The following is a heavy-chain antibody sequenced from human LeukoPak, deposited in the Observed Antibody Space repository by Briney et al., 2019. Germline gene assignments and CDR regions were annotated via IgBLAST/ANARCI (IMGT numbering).Heavy chain of an antibody. Sequence: ASVKVSCKASGFTFTSYDINWVRQATGQGLEWMGWMNPNSGNTGYAQKFQGRVTMTRNTSISTAYMELSSLRSEDTAVYYCAGSTYYDILTGYPVPDYFDYWGQGTLVTVSS. CDR1: GFTFTSYD. J-gene: IGHJ4*02. V-gene: IGHV1-8*01. D-gene: IGHD3-9*01. CDR2: MNPNSGNT. CDR3: AGSTYYDILTGYPVPDYFDY.